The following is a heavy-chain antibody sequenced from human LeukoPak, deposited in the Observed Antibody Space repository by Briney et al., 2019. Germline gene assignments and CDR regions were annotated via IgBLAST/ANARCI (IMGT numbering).Heavy chain of an antibody. V-gene: IGHV3-23*01. CDR2: ISASGGST. D-gene: IGHD3-22*01. CDR1: GFTFSSFA. J-gene: IGHJ3*02. Sequence: TGGSLRLSCAASGFTFSSFATSWVRQAPGKGLEWVSDISASGGSTYYADSVKGRFTISRDNSKNTLYLQMNSLRAEDTAVYYCAKGFYDNSASGVFDIWGQGTMVTVSS. CDR3: AKGFYDNSASGVFDI.